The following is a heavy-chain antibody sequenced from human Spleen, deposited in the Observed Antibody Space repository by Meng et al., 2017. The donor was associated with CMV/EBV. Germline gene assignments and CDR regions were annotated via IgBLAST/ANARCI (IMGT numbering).Heavy chain of an antibody. D-gene: IGHD1-26*01. CDR1: GFTFSSYA. V-gene: IGHV3-23*01. CDR2: ISGSGGGT. J-gene: IGHJ6*02. CDR3: AKDLVVGTTAVYYYNGMDV. Sequence: GESLKISCAASGFTFSSYAMSWVRQAPGKGLEWASAISGSGGGTYYADSVKGRFTISRDNSKNTLYLQMSSLRAEDTAVYYCAKDLVVGTTAVYYYNGMDVWGQGTTVTVSS.